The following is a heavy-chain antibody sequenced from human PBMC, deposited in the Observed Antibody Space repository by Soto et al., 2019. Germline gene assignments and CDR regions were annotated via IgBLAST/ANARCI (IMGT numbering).Heavy chain of an antibody. Sequence: GESLKISCAASGFTFSSYAMSWVRQAPGKGLEWVSAISGSGGSTYYADSVKGRFTISRENSKNTLYLQMNSLRAEDTAVYYCAKDFLEPMVSYYYDSSGYPYYFDYWGQGTLVTVSS. CDR3: AKDFLEPMVSYYYDSSGYPYYFDY. D-gene: IGHD3-22*01. J-gene: IGHJ4*02. V-gene: IGHV3-23*01. CDR2: ISGSGGST. CDR1: GFTFSSYA.